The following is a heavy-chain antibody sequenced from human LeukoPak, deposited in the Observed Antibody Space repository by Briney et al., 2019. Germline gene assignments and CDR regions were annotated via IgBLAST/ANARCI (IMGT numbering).Heavy chain of an antibody. CDR2: IYSGGST. J-gene: IGHJ6*04. CDR1: GFTVSSNY. CDR3: ARVAGYDSSGYPLNMDV. Sequence: GGSLRLSCAASGFTVSSNYMSWVRQAPGKGLEWVSVIYSGGSTYYADSVKGRFTISRDNSKNTLYLQMNSLRAEDTAVYYCARVAGYDSSGYPLNMDVWGKGTTVTISS. D-gene: IGHD3-22*01. V-gene: IGHV3-53*01.